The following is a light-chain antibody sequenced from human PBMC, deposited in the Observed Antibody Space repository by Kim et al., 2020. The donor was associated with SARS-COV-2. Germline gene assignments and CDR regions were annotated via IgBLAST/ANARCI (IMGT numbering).Light chain of an antibody. CDR3: QVYDDVPYT. CDR2: GAS. V-gene: IGKV1-27*01. J-gene: IGKJ2*01. Sequence: SASVRDRVTIACPASRNINYDLAWYEQKPGNPPNLLIYGASTLQSGVPSRFSGSGSGTDFTLTIDNLQPEDVATYYCQVYDDVPYTFGQGTKLEI. CDR1: RNINYD.